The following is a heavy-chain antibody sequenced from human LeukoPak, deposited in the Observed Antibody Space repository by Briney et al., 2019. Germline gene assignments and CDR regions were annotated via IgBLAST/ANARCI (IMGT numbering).Heavy chain of an antibody. V-gene: IGHV3-53*01. CDR3: AAVKVTMIEVPRFFQH. Sequence: PGGSLRLSCAASGFTVSSNYMSWVRQAPGKGLEWVSVIYSGGSTYYADSVKGRFTISRDNSKNTLYLQMNSLRAEDTAVYYCAAVKVTMIEVPRFFQHWGQSTLVTVSS. D-gene: IGHD3-22*01. J-gene: IGHJ1*01. CDR2: IYSGGST. CDR1: GFTVSSNY.